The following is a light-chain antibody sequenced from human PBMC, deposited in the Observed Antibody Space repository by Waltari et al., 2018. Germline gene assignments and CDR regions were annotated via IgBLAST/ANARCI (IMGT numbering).Light chain of an antibody. CDR3: QTGGHGTWV. V-gene: IGLV4-69*01. Sequence: QLVLTQSPSASASLGASVKLTCTLNSGHNRTVIAWLQEQPGKGRRYLMKVNSDGSHSKGDEIPDRFSGSSSGAERYLTISSLQSEDEADYYCQTGGHGTWVFGGGTKLTVL. CDR1: SGHNRTV. J-gene: IGLJ3*02. CDR2: VNSDGSH.